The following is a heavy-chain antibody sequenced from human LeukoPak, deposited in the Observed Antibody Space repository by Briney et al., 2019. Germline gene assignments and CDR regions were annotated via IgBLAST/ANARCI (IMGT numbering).Heavy chain of an antibody. CDR2: IYYKGAT. V-gene: IGHV4-59*01. J-gene: IGHJ2*01. Sequence: SETLSLTCTFSGDSIRSYYWSWIRQPPGKGREWIGYIYYKGATNYSPSLESRVSISIDASKNQLSLNLNSLTAADTAIYYCVGTTIRWQPYWYFDLWGRGTLLTVSS. CDR3: VGTTIRWQPYWYFDL. CDR1: GDSIRSYY. D-gene: IGHD1/OR15-1a*01.